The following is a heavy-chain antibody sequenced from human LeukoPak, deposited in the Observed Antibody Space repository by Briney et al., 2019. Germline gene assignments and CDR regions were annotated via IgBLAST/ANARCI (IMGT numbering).Heavy chain of an antibody. V-gene: IGHV4-4*07. D-gene: IGHD3-9*01. CDR1: GGSMTSYY. CDR2: IYTSGST. J-gene: IGHJ4*02. CDR3: ARDYNDILTGCFDY. Sequence: PSETLSLTCTVSGGSMTSYYWSWIRQPAGKGLEWIGRIYTSGSTNYNPSLKSRVTMPVDTSKNQFSLELRSVTAADTALYYCARDYNDILTGCFDYWGQGTLVTVSP.